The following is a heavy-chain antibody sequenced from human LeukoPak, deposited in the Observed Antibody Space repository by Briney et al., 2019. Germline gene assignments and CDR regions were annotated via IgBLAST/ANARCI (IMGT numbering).Heavy chain of an antibody. V-gene: IGHV4-59*01. CDR3: ARDSSVYYFDY. CDR1: GTSISSSY. J-gene: IGHJ4*02. CDR2: IYYSGST. D-gene: IGHD3-22*01. Sequence: SETLSLTCTFSGTSISSSYWSWVRQPPGRGLEWIAYIYYSGSTNYNPSLKSRVTISVDTSKNQFSLKLSSVTAADTAVYYCARDSSVYYFDYWGQGTLVTVSP.